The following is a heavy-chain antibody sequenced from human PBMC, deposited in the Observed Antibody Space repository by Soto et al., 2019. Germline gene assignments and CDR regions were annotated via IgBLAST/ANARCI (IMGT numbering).Heavy chain of an antibody. CDR2: ISSSGGTT. Sequence: VGSLRLSCATSGFNFNNYAMSWVRQAPGERLEWVSFISSSGGTTYYADSVKGRFTISRDNSKNTLYLQMNSLRAEDAAIYYCAKASGQSYPGSRLFDYWGQGTRVTVSS. CDR1: GFNFNNYA. J-gene: IGHJ4*02. D-gene: IGHD3-10*01. V-gene: IGHV3-23*01. CDR3: AKASGQSYPGSRLFDY.